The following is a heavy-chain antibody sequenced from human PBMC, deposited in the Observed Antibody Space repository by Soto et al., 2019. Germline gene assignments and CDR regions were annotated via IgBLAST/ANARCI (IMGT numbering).Heavy chain of an antibody. D-gene: IGHD6-19*01. CDR2: IRSKANGYAT. Sequence: EVQLVESGGGLVQPGGSLTLSCAASGFTFSGSAMHWVRQASGKGLEWVGRIRSKANGYATAYAASVKGRFTISRDDSKNTAYLQRTILKTEDAAVYYGTRLAVRLDNWFDPCGQGTLVTVSS. CDR1: GFTFSGSA. V-gene: IGHV3-73*02. CDR3: TRLAVRLDNWFDP. J-gene: IGHJ5*02.